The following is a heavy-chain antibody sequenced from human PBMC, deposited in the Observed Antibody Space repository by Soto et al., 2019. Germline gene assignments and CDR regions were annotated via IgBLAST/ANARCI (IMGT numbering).Heavy chain of an antibody. CDR1: GFTFSSYG. J-gene: IGHJ4*02. Sequence: QVQLVESGGGVVQPGRSLRLSCAASGFTFSSYGMHWVRQAPGKGLEWVAVISYDGSNKYYADSVKGRFTISRDNSKNTLYLQMNSLRAEDTAVYYCAKDDAWFRELSSYDYWGQGTLVTVSS. D-gene: IGHD3-10*01. V-gene: IGHV3-30*18. CDR2: ISYDGSNK. CDR3: AKDDAWFRELSSYDY.